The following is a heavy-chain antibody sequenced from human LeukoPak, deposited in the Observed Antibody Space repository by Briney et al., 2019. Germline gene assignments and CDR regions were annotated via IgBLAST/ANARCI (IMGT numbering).Heavy chain of an antibody. CDR1: GFTFSSYS. V-gene: IGHV3-21*01. CDR2: ISSSSSYI. Sequence: KPGGSLRLSCAASGFTFSSYSMNWVRQAPGKGLEWASSISSSSSYIYYADSAKGRFTISRDNAKNSLYLQMNSLRAEDTAVYYCARFSCSGGSCYSYYYYGMDVWGQGTTVTVSS. D-gene: IGHD2-15*01. CDR3: ARFSCSGGSCYSYYYYGMDV. J-gene: IGHJ6*02.